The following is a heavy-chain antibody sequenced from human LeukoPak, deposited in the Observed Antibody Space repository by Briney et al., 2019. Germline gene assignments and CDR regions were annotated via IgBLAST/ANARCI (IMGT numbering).Heavy chain of an antibody. CDR1: GFTFSSYA. D-gene: IGHD3-3*01. CDR3: AKVLRFLEWLSNFDY. J-gene: IGHJ4*02. V-gene: IGHV3-23*01. Sequence: GGSLRLSCAASGFTFSSYAMSWVRQAPGKGLEWVSAISGSGGSTYYADSVKGRFTISRDNSKNTLYLRMNSLRAEDTAVYYCAKVLRFLEWLSNFDYWGQGTLVTVSS. CDR2: ISGSGGST.